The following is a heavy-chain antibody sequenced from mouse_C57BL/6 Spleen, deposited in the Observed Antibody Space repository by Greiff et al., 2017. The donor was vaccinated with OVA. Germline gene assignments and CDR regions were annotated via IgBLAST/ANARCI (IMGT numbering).Heavy chain of an antibody. V-gene: IGHV1-81*01. CDR2: IYPRSGNT. J-gene: IGHJ4*01. CDR3: ARGGNDYDGYYAMDY. CDR1: GYTFTSYG. D-gene: IGHD2-4*01. Sequence: QVQLQQPGAELVKPGASVKLSCKASGYTFTSYGISWVKQRTGQGLEWIGEIYPRSGNTYYNEKFKGKATLTADKSSSTAYMELRSLTSEDSAVYFCARGGNDYDGYYAMDYWGQGTSVTVSS.